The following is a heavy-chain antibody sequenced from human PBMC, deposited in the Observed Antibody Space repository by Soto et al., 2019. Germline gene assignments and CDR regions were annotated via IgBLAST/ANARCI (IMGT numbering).Heavy chain of an antibody. CDR3: TRVGGTATVPYYYGMDV. CDR2: IRSKAYGETT. V-gene: IGHV3-49*03. J-gene: IGHJ6*02. CDR1: GFPLGDYS. D-gene: IGHD5-18*01. Sequence: SLTLACTASGFPLGDYSSSCFCREPGKGREWVGFIRSKAYGETTEYAASVKGRFTISRDDTKSTAYLQMNSLKTEDTAVYYCTRVGGTATVPYYYGMDVWGQGTTVTVSS.